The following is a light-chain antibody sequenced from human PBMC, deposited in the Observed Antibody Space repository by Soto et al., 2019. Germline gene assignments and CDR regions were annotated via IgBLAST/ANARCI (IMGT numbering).Light chain of an antibody. CDR1: QIVSSRY. J-gene: IGKJ1*01. CDR3: QQYGSSPPT. CDR2: CAS. Sequence: EIVLTQSPGTLSLSPGERATLSCRASQIVSSRYLAWYQQKPGQAPRFLIYCASTRATGIPDRFSGRGSGTDFTLTITRMEPEDFAVYSCQQYGSSPPTFGQGTRVDIK. V-gene: IGKV3-20*01.